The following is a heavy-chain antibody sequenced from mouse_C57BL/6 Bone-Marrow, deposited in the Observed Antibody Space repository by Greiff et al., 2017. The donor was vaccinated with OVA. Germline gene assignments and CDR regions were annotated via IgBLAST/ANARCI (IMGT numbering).Heavy chain of an antibody. CDR3: ARKGIYDDYYWLAY. V-gene: IGHV1-59*01. Sequence: QVQLQQPGAELVRPGTSVKLSCKASGYTFTSYWMHWVKQRPGQGLEWIGVIDPSDSYTNYNQKFKGKATLTVDTSSSTAYMQLSSLTSEDSAVYYCARKGIYDDYYWLAYWGQGTLVTVSA. CDR1: GYTFTSYW. CDR2: IDPSDSYT. J-gene: IGHJ3*01. D-gene: IGHD2-4*01.